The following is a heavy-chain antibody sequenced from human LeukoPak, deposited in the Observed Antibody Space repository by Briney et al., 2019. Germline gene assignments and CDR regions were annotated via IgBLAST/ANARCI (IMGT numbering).Heavy chain of an antibody. CDR3: ARVIITMIVVAMYYYYYMDG. J-gene: IGHJ6*03. Sequence: PSETLSLTCAVYGGSFSGYYWSWIRQPPGKGLEWIGEINHSGSTNYNPSLKSRVTISVDTSKNQFSLKLSSVTAADTAVYYCARVIITMIVVAMYYYYYMDGWGKGTTVTVSS. D-gene: IGHD3-22*01. V-gene: IGHV4-34*01. CDR2: INHSGST. CDR1: GGSFSGYY.